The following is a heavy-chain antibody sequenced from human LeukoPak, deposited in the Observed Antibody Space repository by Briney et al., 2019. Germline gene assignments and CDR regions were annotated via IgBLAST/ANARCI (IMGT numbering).Heavy chain of an antibody. J-gene: IGHJ4*02. V-gene: IGHV4-30-4*08. CDR2: IYYSGST. CDR1: GGSISSGDYY. D-gene: IGHD2-2*01. Sequence: TLSLTCTVSGGSISSGDYYWSWIRQPPGKGLEWIGYIYYSGSTYYNPSLKSRVTISVDTSKNQFSLKLSSVTAADTAVYYCARVDHDCGSTSCYGDFDYWGQGTLVTVSS. CDR3: ARVDHDCGSTSCYGDFDY.